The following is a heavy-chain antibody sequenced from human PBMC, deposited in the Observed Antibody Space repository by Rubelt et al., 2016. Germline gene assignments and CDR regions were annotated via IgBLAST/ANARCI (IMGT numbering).Heavy chain of an antibody. Sequence: QVQLHASGPGLVKPSETLSLTCTVSGYSISRGYYWAWIRQPPGKGLEWIASIYHRGNTHYELSLKSRITISLDTSMDQFSLQLTSVTAADTVVYYCAGGEGYCATTSCYNHVFDIWGRGTMVTVSS. D-gene: IGHD2-2*02. J-gene: IGHJ3*02. CDR1: GYSISRGYY. CDR3: AGGEGYCATTSCYNHVFDI. CDR2: IYHRGNT. V-gene: IGHV4-38-2*02.